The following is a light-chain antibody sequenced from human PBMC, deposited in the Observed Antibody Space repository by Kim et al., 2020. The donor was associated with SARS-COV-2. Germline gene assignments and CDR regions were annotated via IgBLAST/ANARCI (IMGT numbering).Light chain of an antibody. Sequence: SYELTQPPSVSVAPGKTARITCGGNNIGSKSVHWYQQKPGQAPVLVIYYDSDRPSGIPERFSGSNSGNTATLTISRAEAGDEADYYCQVWDSSSDHPVFG. CDR1: NIGSKS. CDR2: YDS. CDR3: QVWDSSSDHPV. V-gene: IGLV3-21*04. J-gene: IGLJ3*02.